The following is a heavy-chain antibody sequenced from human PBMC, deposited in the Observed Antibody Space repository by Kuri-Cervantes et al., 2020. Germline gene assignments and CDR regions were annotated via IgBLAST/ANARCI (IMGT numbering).Heavy chain of an antibody. J-gene: IGHJ4*02. CDR1: GFTFNYYW. CDR2: IKHDGSEK. CDR3: ARDPMRPSGWYSGSPDY. Sequence: GESLKISCAASGFTFNYYWMTWVRQAPGKGLEWVANIKHDGSEKCYVDSVKGRFTISRDNAKNSLDLQMNSLRAEDTAVYYCARDPMRPSGWYSGSPDYWGQGTLVTVSS. D-gene: IGHD6-19*01. V-gene: IGHV3-7*01.